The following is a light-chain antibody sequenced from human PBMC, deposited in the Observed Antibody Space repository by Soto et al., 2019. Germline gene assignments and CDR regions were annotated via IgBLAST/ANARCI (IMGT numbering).Light chain of an antibody. J-gene: IGLJ3*02. CDR3: QSYDATNQV. CDR1: SGSIASNY. Sequence: NFMLTQPHSVSESPGKTVIISCTRSSGSIASNYVQWYQQRPGSSPPTVIYEDNQRPSGVPDRFSGSIDSSSNSASLTISGLETEDEDDYFCQSYDATNQVFGGGTKLTVL. V-gene: IGLV6-57*01. CDR2: EDN.